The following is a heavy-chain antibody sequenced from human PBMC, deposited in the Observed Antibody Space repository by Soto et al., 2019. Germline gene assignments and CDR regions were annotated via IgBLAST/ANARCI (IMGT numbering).Heavy chain of an antibody. CDR1: GGSISSGGYS. J-gene: IGHJ6*02. D-gene: IGHD3-3*01. CDR2: IYYSGRT. CDR3: ARETTIFGVVSPLVCSGMDV. V-gene: IGHV4-31*03. Sequence: QVQLQESGPGLVKPSQTLSLTCTVSGGSISSGGYSWSWIRQHPGKGLEWIGYIYYSGRTYYNPSLKSRVTISVDTSNNQFSLKLSSVTASETAVYYCARETTIFGVVSPLVCSGMDVWGQGTTVTVSS.